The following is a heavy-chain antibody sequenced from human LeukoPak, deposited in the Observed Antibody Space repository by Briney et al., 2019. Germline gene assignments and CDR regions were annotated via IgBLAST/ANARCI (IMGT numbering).Heavy chain of an antibody. CDR1: GFTFSSYW. CDR3: ASLRVRGVYYFDY. D-gene: IGHD3-10*01. V-gene: IGHV3-74*01. J-gene: IGHJ4*02. CDR2: INTDGSST. Sequence: TGGSLRLSCAASGFTFSSYWMHWVRQAPGKGLVWVSHINTDGSSTNYADSVKGRFTISRDNAKNTLYLQMNSLRAEDTAVYYCASLRVRGVYYFDYWGQGTLVTVSS.